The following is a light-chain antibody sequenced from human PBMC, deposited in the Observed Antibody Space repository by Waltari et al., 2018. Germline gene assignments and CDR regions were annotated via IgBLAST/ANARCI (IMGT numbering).Light chain of an antibody. CDR3: LHLNSDPF. V-gene: IGKV1-9*01. J-gene: IGKJ3*01. Sequence: DIQLTQSPSFLSASVGDRVTIACRASQGIIDYLAWYQQKPGRAPKLRISATSTLQSGVPSRFSGSLSGTEFNLTISSMQPEDFATYYCLHLNSDPFFGPGTTGDVK. CDR1: QGIIDY. CDR2: ATS.